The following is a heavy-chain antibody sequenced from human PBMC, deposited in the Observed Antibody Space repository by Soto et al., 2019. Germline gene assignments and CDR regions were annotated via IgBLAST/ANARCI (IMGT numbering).Heavy chain of an antibody. D-gene: IGHD4-17*01. Sequence: GWSLRLSCAASGFTFSSYGMHWVRQAPGKGLEWVAFIWYDGSNKYYADSVKGRFTISRDNSKNTLYLQMNSLRAEDTAVYYCARGDSGDYNFDSWCQGTMGTVSS. J-gene: IGHJ4*02. CDR2: IWYDGSNK. V-gene: IGHV3-33*01. CDR1: GFTFSSYG. CDR3: ARGDSGDYNFDS.